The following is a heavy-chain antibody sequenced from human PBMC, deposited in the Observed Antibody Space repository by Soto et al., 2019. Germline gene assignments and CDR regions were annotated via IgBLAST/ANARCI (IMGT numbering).Heavy chain of an antibody. D-gene: IGHD5-18*01. CDR1: GFTFSSYG. CDR3: ARETWTQLWQKQYYFEY. CDR2: IWYDGSDE. J-gene: IGHJ4*02. V-gene: IGHV3-33*01. Sequence: GGSLRFSCAASGFTFSSYGMHLVRQGPGKGLEWVAVIWYDGSDEYYADSVKGRFTISRENSKNTVYLKTNSRRAEHTAVYYCARETWTQLWQKQYYFEYGGKGTMVTVSS.